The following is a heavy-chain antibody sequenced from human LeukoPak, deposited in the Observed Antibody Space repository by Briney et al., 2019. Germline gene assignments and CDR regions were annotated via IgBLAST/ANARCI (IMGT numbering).Heavy chain of an antibody. CDR2: IYYSGST. V-gene: IGHV4-31*03. D-gene: IGHD4-17*01. CDR3: AGTPYGDYVHAFDI. CDR1: GGSISSGGYY. J-gene: IGHJ3*02. Sequence: SETLSLTCTVSGGSISSGGYYWSWIRQHPGKGLEWIGYIYYSGSTYYNPSLKSRVTISVDTSKNQFSLKLSSVTAADTAVYYCAGTPYGDYVHAFDIWGRGTMVTVSS.